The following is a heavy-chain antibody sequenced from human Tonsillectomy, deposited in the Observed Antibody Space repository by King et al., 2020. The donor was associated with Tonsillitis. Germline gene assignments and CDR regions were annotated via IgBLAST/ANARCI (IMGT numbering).Heavy chain of an antibody. CDR1: GFTFSSYG. V-gene: IGHV3-30*02. D-gene: IGHD3-9*01. J-gene: IGHJ6*02. CDR2: IRYEGSNK. CDR3: AKGPRYDILTGYYYYYYYYGMDV. Sequence: VQLVESGGGVVQPGGSLRLSCAASGFTFSSYGMHWVRQAPGKGLEWVAFIRYEGSNKYYADSVKGRFTISRDNSKNTLYLQMNSLRAEETAVYYCAKGPRYDILTGYYYYYYYYGMDVWGQGTTVTVSS.